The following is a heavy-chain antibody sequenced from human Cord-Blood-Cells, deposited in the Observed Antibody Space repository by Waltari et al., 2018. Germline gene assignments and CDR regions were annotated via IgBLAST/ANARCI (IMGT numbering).Heavy chain of an antibody. J-gene: IGHJ5*02. CDR1: GGSISSGGYS. D-gene: IGHD3-22*01. CDR2: IYYSGST. V-gene: IGHV4-31*03. CDR3: ARDGSRYYYDSSEREWFDP. Sequence: QVQLQESGPGLVKPSQTLSLPCTVSGGSISSGGYSWSWIRQPPGQGLEWIGYIYYSGSTYYNPSLKSRVTISVDTSKNQFSLKLSSVTAADTAVYYCARDGSRYYYDSSEREWFDPWGQGTLVTVSS.